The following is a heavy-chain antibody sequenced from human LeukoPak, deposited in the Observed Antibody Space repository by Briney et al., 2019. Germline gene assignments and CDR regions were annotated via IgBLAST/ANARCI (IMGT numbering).Heavy chain of an antibody. V-gene: IGHV5-51*01. CDR2: YYPGDSDT. Sequence: GESLEISRKGSGYRFTSYWIGWVRPMPGKGLEWVGVYYPGDSDTRYSPSFQGQVTISADTSISTAYLQWSSLTASDTAMYYCARRSPYDAFDIWGQGTMVTVSS. J-gene: IGHJ3*02. CDR3: ARRSPYDAFDI. D-gene: IGHD5-12*01. CDR1: GYRFTSYW.